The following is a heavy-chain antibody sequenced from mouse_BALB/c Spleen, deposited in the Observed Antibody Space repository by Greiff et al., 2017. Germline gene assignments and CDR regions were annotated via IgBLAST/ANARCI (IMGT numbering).Heavy chain of an antibody. Sequence: DVQLVESGGGLVQPGGSRKLSCAASGFTFSSFGMHWVRQAPEKGLEWVAYISSGSSTIYYADTVKGRFTISRDNPKNTLFLQMTSLRSEDTAMYYCAREGRYDYFDYWGQGTTLTVSS. V-gene: IGHV5-17*02. CDR2: ISSGSSTI. D-gene: IGHD2-14*01. CDR3: AREGRYDYFDY. J-gene: IGHJ2*01. CDR1: GFTFSSFG.